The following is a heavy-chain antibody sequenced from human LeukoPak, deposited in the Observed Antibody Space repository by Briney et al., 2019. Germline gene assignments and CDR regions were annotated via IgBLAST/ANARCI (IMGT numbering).Heavy chain of an antibody. CDR1: GFTFSSYA. CDR2: ISGSGGST. V-gene: IGHV3-23*01. J-gene: IGHJ4*02. Sequence: GGSLRLSCAASGFTFSSYAMSWVRQAPGKGLEWVSAISGSGGSTYYADSVKGRFTISRDNSKNTLYLQMNSLKASDTAMYYCARSGARSGSLLASYWGQGTLVTVSS. D-gene: IGHD3-10*01. CDR3: ARSGARSGSLLASY.